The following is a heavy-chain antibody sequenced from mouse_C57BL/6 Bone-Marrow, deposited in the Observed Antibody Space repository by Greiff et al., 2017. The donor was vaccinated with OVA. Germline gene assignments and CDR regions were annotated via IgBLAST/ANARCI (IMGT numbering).Heavy chain of an antibody. J-gene: IGHJ4*01. CDR2: VYPYNGGT. CDR1: GFTFTDYY. V-gene: IGHV1-36*01. CDR3: AREREPPYYYAMDY. Sequence: VKPGPSVKISCKASGFTFTDYYMHWVKQSHGKSLEWIGLVYPYNGGTSYNQKFKGKATLTVDTSSSTAYMELNSLTSEDSAVYYCAREREPPYYYAMDYWGQGTSVTVSS.